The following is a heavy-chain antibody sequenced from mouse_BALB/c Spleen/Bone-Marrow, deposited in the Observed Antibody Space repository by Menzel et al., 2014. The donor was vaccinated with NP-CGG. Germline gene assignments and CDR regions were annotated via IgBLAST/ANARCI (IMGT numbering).Heavy chain of an antibody. CDR3: AREREITTVVAGDWYFDV. Sequence: QVHVKQSGAELVRPGASVKLSCKASGYSFTSYWMNWVKQRPGQGLEWIGMIHPSDSETRLNQKFKDKATLTVDKSSSPASMHLSSPTSEDSAVFYCAREREITTVVAGDWYFDVGGAGTPFPVSS. CDR1: GYSFTSYW. J-gene: IGHJ1*01. CDR2: IHPSDSET. V-gene: IGHV1S82*01. D-gene: IGHD1-1*01.